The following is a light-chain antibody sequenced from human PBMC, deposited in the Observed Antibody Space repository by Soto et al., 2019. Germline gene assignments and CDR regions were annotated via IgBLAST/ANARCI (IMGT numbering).Light chain of an antibody. CDR2: DVT. Sequence: QSALTQPRSVSGSPGQSVTISCTGTSSDVGGYSYVSWYQQHPGKAPKLMIYDVTKRPSGVPDHFSGSKSGNTASLTISGLQAEDEADYYCCSYAGSYPLFGGGTKLTVL. CDR1: SSDVGGYSY. V-gene: IGLV2-11*01. J-gene: IGLJ2*01. CDR3: CSYAGSYPL.